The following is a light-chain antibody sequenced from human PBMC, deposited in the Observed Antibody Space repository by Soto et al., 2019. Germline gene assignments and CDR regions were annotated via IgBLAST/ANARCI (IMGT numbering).Light chain of an antibody. V-gene: IGLV2-14*03. Sequence: QSALTQPASVSGSPGQSITISCTGTSSDVGAYNYVSWYQQHPGKAPKLMIYDVDNRPSGVSNRFSASKSGNTASLTISGLQAEDAADYYCSSYSGSGTDVVFGGGTKLTVL. J-gene: IGLJ2*01. CDR2: DVD. CDR1: SSDVGAYNY. CDR3: SSYSGSGTDVV.